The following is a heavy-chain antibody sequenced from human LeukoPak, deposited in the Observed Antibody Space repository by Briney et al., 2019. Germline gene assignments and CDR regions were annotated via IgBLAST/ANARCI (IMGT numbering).Heavy chain of an antibody. V-gene: IGHV4-39*07. CDR3: ARSGPAAGRPDAFDI. J-gene: IGHJ3*02. CDR2: IFYSGIT. D-gene: IGHD2-2*01. Sequence: SETLSLTCTLSGDSISSSSFYWAWIRQPPGEGLECIGTIFYSGITYYSSSLKSRVTISVDTSKNQFSLKLSSVTVADTAVYFCARSGPAAGRPDAFDIWGQGTMVTVSS. CDR1: GDSISSSSFY.